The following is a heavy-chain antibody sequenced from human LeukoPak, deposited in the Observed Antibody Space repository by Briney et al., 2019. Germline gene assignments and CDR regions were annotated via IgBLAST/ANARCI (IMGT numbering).Heavy chain of an antibody. CDR3: AKSATGTTSNWFDP. D-gene: IGHD1-7*01. V-gene: IGHV3-23*01. CDR2: IRGSGGTT. Sequence: TGGSLRVSCAASGFTFCTYTMSWVRHAPGKGMERVSAIRGSGGTTYYADSVRGRFTISRDNSKNTLYLQINRLRAEDTAVYYCAKSATGTTSNWFDPWGQGTLVPVSS. CDR1: GFTFCTYT. J-gene: IGHJ5*02.